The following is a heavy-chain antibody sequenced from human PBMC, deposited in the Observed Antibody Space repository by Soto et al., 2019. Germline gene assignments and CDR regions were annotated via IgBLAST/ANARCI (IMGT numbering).Heavy chain of an antibody. Sequence: SETLSLTCAVSGDSINSTDWWNWVRQSPGKGLEWIGEIYHGGNIYYNPSLKSRVTISMDKSKNQSSLNLFYVTAADTAVYYCARDHAYAAFWPFDYGGQGPLVTVSS. CDR3: ARDHAYAAFWPFDY. CDR1: GDSINSTDW. J-gene: IGHJ4*02. CDR2: IYHGGNI. D-gene: IGHD3-16*01. V-gene: IGHV4-4*02.